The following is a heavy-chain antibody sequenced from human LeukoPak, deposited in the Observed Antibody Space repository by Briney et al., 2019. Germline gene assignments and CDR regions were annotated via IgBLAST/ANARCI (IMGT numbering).Heavy chain of an antibody. CDR1: GGSFSGYY. V-gene: IGHV4-34*01. CDR3: ARRGYCSGGSCYAVRY. J-gene: IGHJ4*02. Sequence: SETLSHTCAVYGGSFSGYYWSWIRQPPGKGLEWIGEINHSGSTNYNPSLKSRVTISVDTSKNQFSLKLSSVTAADTAVYYCARRGYCSGGSCYAVRYWGQGTLVTVSS. CDR2: INHSGST. D-gene: IGHD2-15*01.